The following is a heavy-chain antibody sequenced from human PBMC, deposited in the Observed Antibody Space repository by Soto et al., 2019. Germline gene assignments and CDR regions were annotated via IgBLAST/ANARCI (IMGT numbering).Heavy chain of an antibody. D-gene: IGHD3-22*01. J-gene: IGHJ3*02. CDR1: GYTLTELS. Sequence: ASVKVSCKVSGYTLTELSMHRVRQAPGKGLEWMGGFDPEDGETIYAQKFQGRVTMTEDTSTDTAYMELSSLRSEDTAVYYCATVYYDSSVYYRSGAHGAFDIWGQGTMVTVSS. V-gene: IGHV1-24*01. CDR2: FDPEDGET. CDR3: ATVYYDSSVYYRSGAHGAFDI.